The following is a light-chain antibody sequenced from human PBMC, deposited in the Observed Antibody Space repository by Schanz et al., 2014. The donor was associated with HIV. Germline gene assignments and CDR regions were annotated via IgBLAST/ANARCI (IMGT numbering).Light chain of an antibody. V-gene: IGKV3-15*01. CDR1: QSVSSN. CDR2: GAS. Sequence: IVMTQSPATLSLSPGERATLSCRVSQSVSSNLAWYQQKSGQAPRLLIYGASTRATGIPARFSGSGSGTEFTLTISSLQSEDFAVYYCQHRSYWGLTFGGGTKVEIK. J-gene: IGKJ4*01. CDR3: QHRSYWGLT.